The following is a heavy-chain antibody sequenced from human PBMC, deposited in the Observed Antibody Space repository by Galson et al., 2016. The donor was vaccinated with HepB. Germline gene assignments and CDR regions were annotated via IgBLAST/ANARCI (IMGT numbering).Heavy chain of an antibody. V-gene: IGHV4-4*02. D-gene: IGHD2-2*01. CDR2: IYHTETT. CDR3: ARAAVVPGARMVFDP. J-gene: IGHJ5*02. CDR1: GASIHDSTW. Sequence: SETLSLTCTVSGASIHDSTWWTWVRQAPGRGLEWIGEIYHTETTNNNPFLSSRFTLSIDKSRNQFSLNLTSATAADTAVYYCARAAVVPGARMVFDPWGQGTLVTVSS.